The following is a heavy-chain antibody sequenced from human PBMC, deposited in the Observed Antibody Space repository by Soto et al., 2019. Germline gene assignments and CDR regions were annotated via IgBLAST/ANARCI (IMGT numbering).Heavy chain of an antibody. CDR2: ISYDGSNK. Sequence: QVQLVESGGGVVQPGRSLRLSCAASGFTFSSYGMHWVRQAPGKGLEWVAVISYDGSNKYDADSVKGRFTISRDNSKNTLYLQMNSLRAEDTAVYYCAKSGKNSGYDFSYWGQGTLVTVSS. CDR3: AKSGKNSGYDFSY. CDR1: GFTFSSYG. V-gene: IGHV3-30*18. D-gene: IGHD5-12*01. J-gene: IGHJ4*02.